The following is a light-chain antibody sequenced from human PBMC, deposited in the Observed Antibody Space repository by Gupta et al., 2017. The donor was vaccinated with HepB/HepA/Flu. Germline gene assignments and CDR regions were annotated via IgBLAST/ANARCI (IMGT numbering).Light chain of an antibody. CDR3: LSADSSGNFWV. CDR2: EDD. CDR1: ALPKQY. Sequence: SSELPQPPSMSVSPGQTARLPCSGDALPKQYGYWYQQKAGQAPVQVIYEDDERPSGIPERFSGSSSGKTVTLTISGVQAEDEADYFCLSADSSGNFWVFGGGTKLTVL. V-gene: IGLV3-25*03. J-gene: IGLJ3*02.